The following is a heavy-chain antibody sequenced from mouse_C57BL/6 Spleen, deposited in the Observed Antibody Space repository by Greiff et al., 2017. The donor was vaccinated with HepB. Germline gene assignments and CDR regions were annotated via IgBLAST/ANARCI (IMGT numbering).Heavy chain of an antibody. CDR3: ARDDPFAY. CDR2: ISSGSSTI. J-gene: IGHJ3*01. CDR1: GFTFSDYG. D-gene: IGHD2-3*01. V-gene: IGHV5-17*01. Sequence: EVQLQESGGGLVKPGGSLKLSCAASGFTFSDYGMHWVRQAPEKGLEWVAYISSGSSTIYYADTVKGRFTISRDNAKNTLFLQMTSLRSEDTAMYYCARDDPFAYWGQGTLVTVSA.